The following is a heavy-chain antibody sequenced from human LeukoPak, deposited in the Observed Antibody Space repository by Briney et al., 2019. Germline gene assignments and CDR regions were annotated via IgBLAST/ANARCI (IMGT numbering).Heavy chain of an antibody. CDR1: GGSFSGYY. D-gene: IGHD6-19*01. Sequence: SETLSLTCAVYGGSFSGYYWSWIRQPPGKGLEGIGEINHSGSTNYNPSLKSRVTKSVDTSKNQFSPKLSSVTAADTAVYYCATWVVSPFDYWGQGTLVTVSS. CDR3: ATWVVSPFDY. J-gene: IGHJ4*02. CDR2: INHSGST. V-gene: IGHV4-34*01.